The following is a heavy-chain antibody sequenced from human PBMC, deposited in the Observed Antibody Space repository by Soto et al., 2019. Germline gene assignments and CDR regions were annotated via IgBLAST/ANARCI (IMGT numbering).Heavy chain of an antibody. D-gene: IGHD3-22*01. J-gene: IGHJ4*02. CDR1: GTTFSNFA. V-gene: IGHV1-69*12. CDR3: VRGPDYEGYFDY. Sequence: QVRLVQSGAEVKKTGSSVKVSCEASGTTFSNFAIGWVRQAPGQGLEWMGGIILPFGTPNYAQKFQGRVTISADESMTTAYMELRGLRSEDTAVYYCVRGPDYEGYFDYWGQGTLVTDSS. CDR2: IILPFGTP.